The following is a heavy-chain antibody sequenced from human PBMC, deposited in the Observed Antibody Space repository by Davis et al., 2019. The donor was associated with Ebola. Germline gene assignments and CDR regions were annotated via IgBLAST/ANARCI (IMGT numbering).Heavy chain of an antibody. V-gene: IGHV1-2*02. CDR2: IDPKSGGT. J-gene: IGHJ3*02. D-gene: IGHD1-26*01. Sequence: ASVKVSCKASGYTFTGYFIHWVRQAPGQGLEWMAWIDPKSGGTKYAQKFRGGITMTRDTSISTAYLELTTLPYDDTAVYYCASATLSGEGHALDIWGQGTLVTVSS. CDR3: ASATLSGEGHALDI. CDR1: GYTFTGYF.